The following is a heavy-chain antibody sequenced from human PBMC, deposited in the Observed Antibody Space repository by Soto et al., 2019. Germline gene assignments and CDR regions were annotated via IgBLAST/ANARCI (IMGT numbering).Heavy chain of an antibody. CDR2: ISGSSTYI. J-gene: IGHJ4*02. CDR3: ARDYYKYYDSSGYYRSPAY. Sequence: GGSLRLSCAASGFTFSTYTMNWVRQAPGKGLEWVSSISGSSTYIKYADSVKGRFTISRNTLFLQMNSLRAEDTAVYYCARDYYKYYDSSGYYRSPAYWGQGTLVTVSS. CDR1: GFTFSTYT. V-gene: IGHV3-21*01. D-gene: IGHD3-22*01.